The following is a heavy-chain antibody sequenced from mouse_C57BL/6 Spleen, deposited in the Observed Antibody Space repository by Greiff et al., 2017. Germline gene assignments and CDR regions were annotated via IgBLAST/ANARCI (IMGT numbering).Heavy chain of an antibody. CDR2: INPYNGGT. D-gene: IGHD2-1*01. CDR3: ARDGNYYAMDY. V-gene: IGHV1-19*01. CDR1: GYTFTDYY. J-gene: IGHJ4*01. Sequence: EVQLQESGPVLVKPGASVKMSCKASGYTFTDYYMNWVKQSHGKSLEWIGVINPYNGGTSYNQKFKGKATLTVDKSSSTAYMELNSLTSEDSAVYYCARDGNYYAMDYWGQGTSGTVSS.